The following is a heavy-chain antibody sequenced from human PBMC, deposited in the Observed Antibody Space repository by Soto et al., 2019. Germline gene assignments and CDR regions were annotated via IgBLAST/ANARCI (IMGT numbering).Heavy chain of an antibody. CDR1: GYTFTSYA. Sequence: ASVKVSCKASGYTFTSYAMHWVRQAPGQRLEWMGWINAGNGNTKYSQEFQGRVTITRDTSASTAYMELSSLRSEDTAVYYCARGPLRITMIVVVIGDAFDIWGQGTMVTVSS. CDR3: ARGPLRITMIVVVIGDAFDI. CDR2: INAGNGNT. J-gene: IGHJ3*02. V-gene: IGHV1-3*01. D-gene: IGHD3-22*01.